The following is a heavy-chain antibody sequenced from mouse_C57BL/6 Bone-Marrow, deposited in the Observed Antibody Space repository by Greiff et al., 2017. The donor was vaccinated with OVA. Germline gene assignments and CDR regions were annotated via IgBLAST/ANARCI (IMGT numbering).Heavy chain of an antibody. J-gene: IGHJ1*03. V-gene: IGHV2-5*01. CDR1: GFSLTSYG. D-gene: IGHD1-1*01. Sequence: QVHVKQSGPGLVQPSQSLSITCTVSGFSLTSYGVHWVRQSPGKGLEWLGVIWRGGSTDYNAAFMSRLSITKDNSKSQVFFKMNSLQADDTAIYYCAKSGGGSSYYWYFDVWGTGTTVTVSS. CDR2: IWRGGST. CDR3: AKSGGGSSYYWYFDV.